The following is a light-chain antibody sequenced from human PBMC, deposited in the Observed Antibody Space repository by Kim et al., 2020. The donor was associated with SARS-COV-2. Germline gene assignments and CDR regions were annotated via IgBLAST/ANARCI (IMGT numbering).Light chain of an antibody. CDR3: QQSGSSPWT. V-gene: IGKV3-20*01. CDR2: GAS. Sequence: EIVLTQSPGTLSLSPGERATLSCRASQSVSSSFLAWYQHKPGQAPRLLIYGASSRVTGIPDRFGGSGSGTDFTLTISRLEPEDVAVYYCQQSGSSPWTFGQGTKVDIK. CDR1: QSVSSSF. J-gene: IGKJ1*01.